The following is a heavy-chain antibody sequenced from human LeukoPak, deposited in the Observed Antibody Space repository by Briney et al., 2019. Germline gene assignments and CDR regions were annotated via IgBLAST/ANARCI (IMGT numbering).Heavy chain of an antibody. J-gene: IGHJ3*02. CDR2: IYYSGST. Sequence: SETLSLTCTVSGGSISSYYWSWIRQPPGKGLEWIGYIYYSGSTYYNPSLKSRVTISVDTSKNQFSLKLSSVTAADTAVYYCASTDSSGYEDFGAFDIWGQGTMVTVSS. V-gene: IGHV4-59*06. CDR3: ASTDSSGYEDFGAFDI. CDR1: GGSISSYY. D-gene: IGHD3-22*01.